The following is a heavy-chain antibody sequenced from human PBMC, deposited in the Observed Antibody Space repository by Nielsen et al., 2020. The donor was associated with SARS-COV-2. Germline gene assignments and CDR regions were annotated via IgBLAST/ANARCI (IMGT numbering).Heavy chain of an antibody. CDR3: TTRNVEIPSYYGMDV. V-gene: IGHV3-15*01. D-gene: IGHD1-14*01. Sequence: GGSLRLSCAASGFTFSNAWMSWVRQAPGKGLEWVGRIKSKTDGGTTDYAAPVKGRFTISRDDSKNTLYLQMNSLKTEDTAVYYCTTRNVEIPSYYGMDVWGQGTTVTVSS. J-gene: IGHJ6*02. CDR1: GFTFSNAW. CDR2: IKSKTDGGTT.